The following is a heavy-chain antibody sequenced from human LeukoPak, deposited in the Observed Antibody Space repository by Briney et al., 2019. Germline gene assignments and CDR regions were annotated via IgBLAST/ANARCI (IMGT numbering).Heavy chain of an antibody. CDR1: TSH. Sequence: ASVKVSCKATSHISWVRQAPGQGLEWMGWIGSYEGDTFYAQKFQGRVTVTTDTSTNTAYMELRSLRADDTAVYYCGRDFWNFYDSSGYYRDFDSWGQGTLVTVSS. J-gene: IGHJ5*01. CDR2: IGSYEGDT. CDR3: GRDFWNFYDSSGYYRDFDS. V-gene: IGHV1-18*01. D-gene: IGHD3-22*01.